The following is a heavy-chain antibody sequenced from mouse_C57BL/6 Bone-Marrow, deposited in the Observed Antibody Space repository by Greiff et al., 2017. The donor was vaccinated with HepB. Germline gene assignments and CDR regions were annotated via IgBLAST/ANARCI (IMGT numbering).Heavy chain of an antibody. CDR3: ARSLYDGYSWFAY. D-gene: IGHD2-3*01. J-gene: IGHJ3*01. CDR1: GYTFTSYW. V-gene: IGHV1-64*01. Sequence: QVQLQQPGAELVKPGASVKLSCKASGYTFTSYWMHWVKQRPGQGLEWIGMIHPNSGSTNYNEKFKSKATLTVDKSSSTAYMQLSSLTSEDSAVYYCARSLYDGYSWFAYWGQGTLVTVSA. CDR2: IHPNSGST.